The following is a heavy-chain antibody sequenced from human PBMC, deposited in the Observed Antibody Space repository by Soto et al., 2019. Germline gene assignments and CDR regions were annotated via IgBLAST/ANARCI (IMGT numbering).Heavy chain of an antibody. CDR3: ASPMIYGSGSLPFDY. CDR1: GGSISSYY. J-gene: IGHJ4*02. D-gene: IGHD3-10*01. Sequence: PSETLSLTCTVSGGSISSYYWSWIRQPPGKGLEWIGYIYYSGSTNYNPSLKSRVTISVDTSKNQFSLKLSSVTAADTAVYYCASPMIYGSGSLPFDYWGQGTLVTVSS. V-gene: IGHV4-59*01. CDR2: IYYSGST.